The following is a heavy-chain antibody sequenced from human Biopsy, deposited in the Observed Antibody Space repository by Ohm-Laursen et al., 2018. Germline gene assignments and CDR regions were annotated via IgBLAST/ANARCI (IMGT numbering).Heavy chain of an antibody. CDR1: SGSISGNY. Sequence: SETLSLTCPVSSGSISGNYWGWIRQPPGKGLEWMGEINHTGSTKYNPSLMSRVTISIDTSNSQFSLKLTSVTAADTAVYFCARARAYSDFWGGPKDYWGQGILVPVSS. D-gene: IGHD3-3*01. CDR2: INHTGST. V-gene: IGHV4-34*01. CDR3: ARARAYSDFWGGPKDY. J-gene: IGHJ4*02.